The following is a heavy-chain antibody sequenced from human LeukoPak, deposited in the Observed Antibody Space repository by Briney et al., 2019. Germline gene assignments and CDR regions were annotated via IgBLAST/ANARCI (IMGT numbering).Heavy chain of an antibody. CDR2: INHSGST. D-gene: IGHD2-15*01. Sequence: SETLSLTCAVYGGSSSGYYWSWIRQPPGKGLEWIGEINHSGSTNYNPSLKSRVTISVDTSKNQFSLKLSSVTAADTAVYYCARVGPANDAFDIWGQGTMVTVSS. CDR1: GGSSSGYY. J-gene: IGHJ3*02. V-gene: IGHV4-34*01. CDR3: ARVGPANDAFDI.